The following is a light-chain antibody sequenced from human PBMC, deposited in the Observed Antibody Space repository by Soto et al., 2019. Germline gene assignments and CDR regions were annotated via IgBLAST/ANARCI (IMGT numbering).Light chain of an antibody. CDR1: SSDVGVYNY. J-gene: IGLJ2*01. Sequence: QSALTQPPSASGSPGQSVTIYCTGTSSDVGVYNYVSWYQQHPGKAPKLLIYEVSKRPSGVPDRFSGSKSGNTASLTVSGLQVEDEADFYCSSYAGSNNVVFGGGTKLTFL. CDR3: SSYAGSNNVV. CDR2: EVS. V-gene: IGLV2-8*01.